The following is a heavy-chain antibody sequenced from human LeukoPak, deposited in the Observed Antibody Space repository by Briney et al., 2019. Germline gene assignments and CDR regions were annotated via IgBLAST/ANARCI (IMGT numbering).Heavy chain of an antibody. CDR3: ARGRVGYSYGYLYFDY. J-gene: IGHJ4*02. CDR1: GGSFSGYY. Sequence: SETLSLTCAVYGGSFSGYYWSWIRQPPGKGLEWIGEINHSGSTNYNPPLKSRVTISVDTSKNQFSLKLSSVTAADTAVYYCARGRVGYSYGYLYFDYWGQGTLVTVSS. D-gene: IGHD5-18*01. CDR2: INHSGST. V-gene: IGHV4-34*01.